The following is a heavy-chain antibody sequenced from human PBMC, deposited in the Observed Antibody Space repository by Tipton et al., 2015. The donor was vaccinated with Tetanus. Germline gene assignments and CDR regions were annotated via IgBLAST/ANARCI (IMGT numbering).Heavy chain of an antibody. Sequence: TLSLTCALSGGSISRGAYSRSWIRQPPGKGLEWIGYIYDSGTTYSNPSLRSRVTISVGETKRQFSLNLTSVTAADAAVYYCARYNSCFHAMGVWGQGTTVTVPS. CDR2: IYDSGTT. CDR1: GGSISRGAYS. J-gene: IGHJ6*02. CDR3: ARYNSCFHAMGV. V-gene: IGHV4-30-2*01. D-gene: IGHD5-24*01.